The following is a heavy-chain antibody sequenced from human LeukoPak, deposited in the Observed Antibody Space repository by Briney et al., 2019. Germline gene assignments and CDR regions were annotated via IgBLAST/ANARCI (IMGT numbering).Heavy chain of an antibody. D-gene: IGHD4-23*01. J-gene: IGHJ3*01. Sequence: RGSLRLSCAGSGFTFSIYAMHGVRQAPGKGLEWGSTITATTRSTSYADSVKGRFTISRDNSKRTLYLQMNSLRVEDTAMYYCAKDPNGDYVGAFDFWGQGTLVSVSS. CDR1: GFTFSIYA. CDR2: ITATTRST. CDR3: AKDPNGDYVGAFDF. V-gene: IGHV3-23*01.